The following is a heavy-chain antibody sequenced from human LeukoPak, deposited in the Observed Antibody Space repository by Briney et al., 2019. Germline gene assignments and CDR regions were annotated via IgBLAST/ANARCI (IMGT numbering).Heavy chain of an antibody. Sequence: GGSLRLSCAASGFTFSSYWMHWVRQAPGKGLEWVAVISYDGSDKYYADSVKGRFTISRDNSKNTLYLQMNSLRAEDTAVYYCAKIGVVATSDYWGQGTLVTVSS. CDR3: AKIGVVATSDY. J-gene: IGHJ4*02. D-gene: IGHD5-12*01. CDR2: ISYDGSDK. CDR1: GFTFSSYW. V-gene: IGHV3-30*18.